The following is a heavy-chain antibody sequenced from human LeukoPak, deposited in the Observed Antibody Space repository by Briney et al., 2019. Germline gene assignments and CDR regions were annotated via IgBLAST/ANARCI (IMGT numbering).Heavy chain of an antibody. D-gene: IGHD1-26*01. CDR3: ARGRTSREKTPYFDY. J-gene: IGHJ4*02. V-gene: IGHV4-59*01. CDR2: IYYSGST. CDR1: GGSISSYY. Sequence: SETLSLTCTVSGGSISSYYWSWIRQPPGKGLEWIGYIYYSGSTNYNPSLKSRVTISVDTSKNQFSLKLSSVTAADTAVYYCARGRTSREKTPYFDYWGQGTLVTVSS.